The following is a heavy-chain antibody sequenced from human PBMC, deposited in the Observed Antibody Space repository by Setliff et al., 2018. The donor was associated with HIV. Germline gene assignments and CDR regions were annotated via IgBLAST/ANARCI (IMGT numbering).Heavy chain of an antibody. Sequence: PSETLSLTCTVSGVSVGSGGYYWSWIRQHPGKGLEWIGYVYYTGTTYFNPSLKSRITISVDTSKNQFSLKLGFVTAADTAVYYCARGESTTWDLAEYFQHWGHGTLVTVSS. CDR2: VYYTGTT. V-gene: IGHV4-31*03. J-gene: IGHJ1*01. CDR3: ARGESTTWDLAEYFQH. CDR1: GVSVGSGGYY. D-gene: IGHD2-2*01.